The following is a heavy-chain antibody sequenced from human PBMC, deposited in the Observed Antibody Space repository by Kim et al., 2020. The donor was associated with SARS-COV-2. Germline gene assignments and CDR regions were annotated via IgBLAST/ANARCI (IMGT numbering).Heavy chain of an antibody. J-gene: IGHJ4*02. CDR2: ISGSGGST. CDR1: GFTFSSYA. CDR3: AKGDYSSGWYYFDY. V-gene: IGHV3-23*01. Sequence: GGSLRLSCVASGFTFSSYAMSWVRQAPGKGLEWVSAISGSGGSTYYADSVKGRFTISRDNSKNTLYLQMNSLRAEDTAVYYCAKGDYSSGWYYFDYWGQGTLVTVSS. D-gene: IGHD6-19*01.